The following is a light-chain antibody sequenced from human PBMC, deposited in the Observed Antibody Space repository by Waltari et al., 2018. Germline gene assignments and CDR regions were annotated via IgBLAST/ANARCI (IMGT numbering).Light chain of an antibody. V-gene: IGKV3D-15*01. CDR1: QSVGSS. CDR3: QQYYNWPLT. J-gene: IGKJ4*01. Sequence: EIVMTQSPATLSVSPGEGATLSCRASQSVGSSLIWYRQKPGQAPRVLIHAASTRATGIPARFSCSGSGTEFSLTISSLQSEDFAVYYCQQYYNWPLTFGGGTKVDIK. CDR2: AAS.